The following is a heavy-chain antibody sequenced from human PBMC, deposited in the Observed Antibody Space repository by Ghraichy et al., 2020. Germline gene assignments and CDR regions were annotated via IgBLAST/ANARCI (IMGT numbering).Heavy chain of an antibody. V-gene: IGHV4-34*01. J-gene: IGHJ4*02. D-gene: IGHD3-10*01. CDR2: INHSGST. Sequence: SETLSLTCAVYGGSFSGYYWSWIRQPPGKGLEWIGEINHSGSTNYNPSLKSRVTISVDTSKNQFSLKLSSVTAADTAVYYCARGFRDLWFGELFPYYFDYWGQGTLVTVSS. CDR3: ARGFRDLWFGELFPYYFDY. CDR1: GGSFSGYY.